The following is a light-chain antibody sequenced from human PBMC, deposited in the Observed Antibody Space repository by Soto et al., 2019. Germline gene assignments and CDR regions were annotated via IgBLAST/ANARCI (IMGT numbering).Light chain of an antibody. V-gene: IGLV2-14*01. J-gene: IGLJ3*02. CDR2: DVS. Sequence: QSVLTQPASVSGSPGQSITISCTGTSSDVGGYNYVSWYQQHPGKAPKLMIYDVSNRPSGVSNRVSGSKSGNTASLTISGLQAEDEADYYCSSYTSSSTLRWVFGGGTKLTVL. CDR3: SSYTSSSTLRWV. CDR1: SSDVGGYNY.